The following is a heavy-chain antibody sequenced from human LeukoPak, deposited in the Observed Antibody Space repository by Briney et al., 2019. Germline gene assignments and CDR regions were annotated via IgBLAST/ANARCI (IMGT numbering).Heavy chain of an antibody. CDR2: IWFDGSRE. CDR3: SRDGSSSDWSAFDI. D-gene: IGHD6-25*01. V-gene: IGHV3-30*02. Sequence: PGGSLRLSCAASGFTFNRNGMHWVRQAPGKGLEWVALIWFDGSREYYGDSVKGRFIISRDNSKNTLYLQMNSLRAEDTAVYYCSRDGSSSDWSAFDIWGQGTMVTVSS. CDR1: GFTFNRNG. J-gene: IGHJ3*02.